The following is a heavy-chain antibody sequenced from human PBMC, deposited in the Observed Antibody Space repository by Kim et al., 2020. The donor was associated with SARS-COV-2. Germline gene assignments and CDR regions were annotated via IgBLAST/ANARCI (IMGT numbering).Heavy chain of an antibody. V-gene: IGHV5-10-1*01. J-gene: IGHJ3*02. Sequence: GESLKISCKGSGYSFTSYWISWVRQMPGKGLEWMGRIDPSDSYTNYSPSLQGHVTISADNSISTAYLQWSSLKTSNTAMYYCARRHYTMSDGDAFYIWGQGTKVTVSS. D-gene: IGHD3-10*02. CDR2: IDPSDSYT. CDR1: GYSFTSYW. CDR3: ARRHYTMSDGDAFYI.